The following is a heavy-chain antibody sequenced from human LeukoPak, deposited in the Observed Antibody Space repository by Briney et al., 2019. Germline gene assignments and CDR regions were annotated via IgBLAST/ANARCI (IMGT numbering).Heavy chain of an antibody. D-gene: IGHD2-15*01. V-gene: IGHV3-23*01. J-gene: IGHJ4*02. CDR1: GFTFSSYA. CDR2: ISGSGGST. Sequence: PEGSLRLSCAASGFTFSSYATSWVRQAPGKGLEWVSAISGSGGSTYYADSVKGRFTISRDNSKNTLYLQMNSLRAEDTAVYYCAASVVAAKEFDYWGQGTLVTVSS. CDR3: AASVVAAKEFDY.